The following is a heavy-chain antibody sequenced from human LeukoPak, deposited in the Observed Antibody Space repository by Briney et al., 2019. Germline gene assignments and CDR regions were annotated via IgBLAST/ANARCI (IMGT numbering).Heavy chain of an antibody. CDR1: GFTLNDYG. CDR2: SKWNGGDI. D-gene: IGHD4-17*01. CDR3: AKGGILDYGNLVV. J-gene: IGHJ6*04. Sequence: LTGGSLRLSCAASGFTLNDYGMHWVRQAPGKGLEWVSDSKWNGGDIAYADSVKGRFTISRDNAKSSLYLHMISLRAEDMAMYYCAKGGILDYGNLVVWGNGATVAVAS. V-gene: IGHV3-9*03.